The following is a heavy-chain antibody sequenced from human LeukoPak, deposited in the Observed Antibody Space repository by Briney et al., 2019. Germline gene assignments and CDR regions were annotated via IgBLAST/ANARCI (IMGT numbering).Heavy chain of an antibody. V-gene: IGHV3-9*01. CDR3: AKEGDIAAAAPFDY. D-gene: IGHD6-13*01. CDR2: ISWNSGSI. J-gene: IGHJ4*02. Sequence: SLRLSCAASGFTFDDYAMHWVRQAPGKGLEWVSGISWNSGSIGYADSVKGRFTISRDNAKNSLYLQMNSLRAEDTALYYCAKEGDIAAAAPFDYWGQGTLVTVSS. CDR1: GFTFDDYA.